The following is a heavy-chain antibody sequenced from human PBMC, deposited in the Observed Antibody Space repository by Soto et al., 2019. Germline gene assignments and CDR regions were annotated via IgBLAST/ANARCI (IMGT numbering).Heavy chain of an antibody. Sequence: GASVKVSCKASGYTFTSYGISWVRQAPGQGLEWMGWISAYNGNTNYAQKLQGRVTMTTDTSTSTAYMELRSLRSDDTAVYYCARDHCSGGSCYPGSYYYYGMDVWGQGTTVTVSS. CDR3: ARDHCSGGSCYPGSYYYYGMDV. J-gene: IGHJ6*02. D-gene: IGHD2-15*01. CDR1: GYTFTSYG. V-gene: IGHV1-18*01. CDR2: ISAYNGNT.